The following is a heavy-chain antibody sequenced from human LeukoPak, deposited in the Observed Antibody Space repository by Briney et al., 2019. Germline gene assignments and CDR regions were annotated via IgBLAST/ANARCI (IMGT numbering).Heavy chain of an antibody. D-gene: IGHD2-2*01. V-gene: IGHV1-8*01. CDR2: MNPNSGNT. J-gene: IGHJ5*02. CDR1: GYTFTSYD. Sequence: AASVKVSCRASGYTFTSYDINWVRQATGQGLEWMGWMNPNSGNTGYAQKFQGRVTMTRNTSISTAYMELSSLRSEDTAVYYCARRRVVPAAKVPTRNWFDPWGRGTLVTVSS. CDR3: ARRRVVPAAKVPTRNWFDP.